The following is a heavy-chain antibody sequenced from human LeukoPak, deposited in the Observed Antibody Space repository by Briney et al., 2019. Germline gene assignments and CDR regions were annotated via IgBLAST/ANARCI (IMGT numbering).Heavy chain of an antibody. CDR3: ARNGLYCFDS. V-gene: IGHV4-4*02. Sequence: SETLSLTCAVSGDSISSSNWCSWARQPPGKGLEWIAEIYLGGRTNYTPSLKSRVTISVDKSQNPFSLKLSSVTAADTAVYYCARNGLYCFDSWGQGTLVTVSS. CDR1: GDSISSSNW. CDR2: IYLGGRT. J-gene: IGHJ4*02. D-gene: IGHD1-1*01.